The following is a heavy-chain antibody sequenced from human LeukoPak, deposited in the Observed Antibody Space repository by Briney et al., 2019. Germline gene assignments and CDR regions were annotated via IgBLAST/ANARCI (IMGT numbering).Heavy chain of an antibody. Sequence: SQTLSLTCTVSGGSISSGSYYWSWIRQPAGKGLEWIGRIYTSGSTNYNPSLKSRATISVDTSKNQFSLKLSSVTAADTAVCYCAREYYYDSSGSPGVDYWGQGTLVTVSS. V-gene: IGHV4-61*02. D-gene: IGHD3-22*01. CDR3: AREYYYDSSGSPGVDY. J-gene: IGHJ4*02. CDR2: IYTSGST. CDR1: GGSISSGSYY.